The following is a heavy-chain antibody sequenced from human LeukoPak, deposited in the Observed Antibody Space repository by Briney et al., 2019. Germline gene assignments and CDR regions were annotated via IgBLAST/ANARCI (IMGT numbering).Heavy chain of an antibody. CDR3: ARQRGSYRYYFDY. CDR1: GGSISSYY. CDR2: IYYSGST. J-gene: IGHJ4*02. D-gene: IGHD1-26*01. V-gene: IGHV4-59*08. Sequence: SETLSLTCTVSGGSISSYYWSRTRQPPGKGLEWIGYIYYSGSTNYNPSLKSRVTISVDTSKNQFSLKLSSVTAADTAVYYCARQRGSYRYYFDYWGQGTLVTVSS.